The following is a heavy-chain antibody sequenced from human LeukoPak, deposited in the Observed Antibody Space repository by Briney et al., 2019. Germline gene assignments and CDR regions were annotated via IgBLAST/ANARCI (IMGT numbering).Heavy chain of an antibody. Sequence: GASVKVSCKVSGYTLTELSMHWVRQAPGKGLEWMGGFDPEDGETIYAQKFQGRVTMTEDTSTDTAYMELRSLRSDDTAVYYCARDPPRYDSSGYYYYMGFDPWGQGTLVTVSS. J-gene: IGHJ5*02. V-gene: IGHV1-24*01. CDR3: ARDPPRYDSSGYYYYMGFDP. CDR2: FDPEDGET. D-gene: IGHD3-22*01. CDR1: GYTLTELS.